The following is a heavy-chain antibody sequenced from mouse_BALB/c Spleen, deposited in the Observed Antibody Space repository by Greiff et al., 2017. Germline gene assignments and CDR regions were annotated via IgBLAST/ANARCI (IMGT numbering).Heavy chain of an antibody. J-gene: IGHJ4*01. D-gene: IGHD2-4*01. V-gene: IGHV1S135*01. Sequence: EVQLHQSGAELAKPGASVKMSCKASGYSFTGYNMNWVKQSNGKSLEWIGNIDPYYGGTSYNQQFKGKTTLTVDKSSRTAYMQLKSLTSEDSAVYYCARRGLPYAMDYWGQGTSVTVSA. CDR3: ARRGLPYAMDY. CDR1: GYSFTGYN. CDR2: IDPYYGGT.